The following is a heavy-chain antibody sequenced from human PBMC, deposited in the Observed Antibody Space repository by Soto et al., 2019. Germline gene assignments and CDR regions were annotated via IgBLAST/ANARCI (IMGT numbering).Heavy chain of an antibody. CDR2: INPSGGST. J-gene: IGHJ3*02. CDR1: GYTFTGYY. CDR3: ARVYDYVWGRGGAFDI. D-gene: IGHD3-16*01. V-gene: IGHV1-46*01. Sequence: ASVKVSCKASGYTFTGYYMHWVRQAPGQGLEWMGIINPSGGSTSYAQKFQGRVTMTRDTSTSTVYMELSSLRSEDTAVYYCARVYDYVWGRGGAFDIWGQGTMVTVSS.